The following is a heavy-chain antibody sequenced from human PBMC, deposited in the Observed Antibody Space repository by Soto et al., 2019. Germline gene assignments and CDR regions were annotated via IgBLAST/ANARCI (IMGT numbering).Heavy chain of an antibody. Sequence: QVQLVQSGSEVEKPGSSVKVSCQASGGNFNSYTICWVRQARGQGLEWMGRIIPLLDMSNYAQKFQGRVTLTADESTRTAYMELNSLRSEDTAVYYCAALLHHFNSWRQGTLVTVSS. D-gene: IGHD2-15*01. V-gene: IGHV1-69*02. CDR2: IIPLLDMS. CDR1: GGNFNSYT. CDR3: AALLHHFNS. J-gene: IGHJ4*02.